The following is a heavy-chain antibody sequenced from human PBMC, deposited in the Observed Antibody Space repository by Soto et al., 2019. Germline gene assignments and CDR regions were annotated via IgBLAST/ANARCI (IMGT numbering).Heavy chain of an antibody. D-gene: IGHD3-22*01. Sequence: QVQLVQSGAEVKKPGSSVKVSCKASGGTFSSYAISWVRQAPGQGLEWMGGIIPIFGTANYAQKFQGRVTITADKSTSTAYMELSSLRSEDTAVYYCARARGMIVVVSDDAFDIWVQGTMVTVSS. J-gene: IGHJ3*02. CDR3: ARARGMIVVVSDDAFDI. V-gene: IGHV1-69*06. CDR2: IIPIFGTA. CDR1: GGTFSSYA.